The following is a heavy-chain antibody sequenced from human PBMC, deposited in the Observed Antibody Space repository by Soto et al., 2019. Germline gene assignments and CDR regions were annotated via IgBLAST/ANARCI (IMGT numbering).Heavy chain of an antibody. CDR3: AKDLRKWELPRGGDY. CDR2: ISGSGGST. D-gene: IGHD1-26*01. J-gene: IGHJ4*02. Sequence: EVQLLESGGGLVQPGGSLRLSCAASGFTFSSYAMSWVRQAPGKGLEWVSAISGSGGSTDYADSVKGRFTISRDNSKNTLYLQMNSLRAEDTAVYYCAKDLRKWELPRGGDYWGQGTLVTVSS. CDR1: GFTFSSYA. V-gene: IGHV3-23*01.